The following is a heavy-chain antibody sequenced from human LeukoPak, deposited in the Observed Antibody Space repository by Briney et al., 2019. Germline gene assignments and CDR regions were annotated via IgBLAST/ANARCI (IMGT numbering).Heavy chain of an antibody. V-gene: IGHV1-3*04. D-gene: IGHD3-10*01. CDR1: GYTFTSYA. J-gene: IGHJ4*02. Sequence: ASVKVSCKASGYTFTSYAIHWVRQAPGQRLEWMGWINIHNGDTKYSQELQGRITITRDTAASTAYMDLSSLRFQDTAVYYCASDRDYGAASGPFDYWGQGTLVTVSS. CDR3: ASDRDYGAASGPFDY. CDR2: INIHNGDT.